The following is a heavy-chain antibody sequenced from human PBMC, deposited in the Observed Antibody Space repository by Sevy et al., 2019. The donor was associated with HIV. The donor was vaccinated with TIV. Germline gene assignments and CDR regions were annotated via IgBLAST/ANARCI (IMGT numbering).Heavy chain of an antibody. D-gene: IGHD6-13*01. CDR1: GFTFSSYW. CDR2: IKQDGSEK. CDR3: ARERRIAAAGDYFDY. Sequence: GESLKISCAASGFTFSSYWMSWVRQAPGKGLEWVANIKQDGSEKYDVDSVKGRFTISRDNAKNSLYLQMNSLRAEDTAVYYCARERRIAAAGDYFDYWGQGTLVTVSS. V-gene: IGHV3-7*01. J-gene: IGHJ4*02.